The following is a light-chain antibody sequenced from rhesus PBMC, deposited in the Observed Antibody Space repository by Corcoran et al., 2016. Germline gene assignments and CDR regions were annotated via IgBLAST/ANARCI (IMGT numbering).Light chain of an antibody. V-gene: IGKV1-22*01. Sequence: DIQMTQSPSSLSASVGDTVTITCRASQSISSWFDWYQQNQGTAPKLLIYKAASLQSGVPSRFSGRGSGTDFTLTISSLQPGDFASEYCLQYSRSPLTFGGGTKVEIK. CDR2: KAA. CDR3: LQYSRSPLT. CDR1: QSISSW. J-gene: IGKJ4*01.